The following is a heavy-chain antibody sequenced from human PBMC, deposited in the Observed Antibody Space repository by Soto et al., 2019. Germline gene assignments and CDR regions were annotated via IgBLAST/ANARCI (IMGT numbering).Heavy chain of an antibody. V-gene: IGHV4-39*01. CDR3: ARLEGLATISYYFDY. CDR1: GDSINSDNYY. CDR2: IYYRGNT. J-gene: IGHJ4*02. D-gene: IGHD3-9*01. Sequence: QLQLQESGPGLVKPSETLSLTCSVSGDSINSDNYYWGWIRQPPGKGLEWIGSIYYRGNTYYNPSLKTRVTLSLDKSKRQFSLMLNSVTAADSAVYFCARLEGLATISYYFDYWGQGTLVTVSS.